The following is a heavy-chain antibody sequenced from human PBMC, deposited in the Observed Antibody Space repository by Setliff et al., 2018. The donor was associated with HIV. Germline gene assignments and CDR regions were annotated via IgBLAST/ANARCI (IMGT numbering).Heavy chain of an antibody. J-gene: IGHJ3*02. CDR2: INPDGNER. D-gene: IGHD3-16*01. CDR1: GLDIGDYW. CDR3: ARDPSYDYVWGESFGDI. V-gene: IGHV3-7*01. Sequence: GGSLRLSCVASGLDIGDYWMTWVRQAPGKGLEWVANINPDGNERYYADSVKGRFTISRDNAENSLFLQMNSLRAEDTAVYYCARDPSYDYVWGESFGDIWGQGTMVTVSS.